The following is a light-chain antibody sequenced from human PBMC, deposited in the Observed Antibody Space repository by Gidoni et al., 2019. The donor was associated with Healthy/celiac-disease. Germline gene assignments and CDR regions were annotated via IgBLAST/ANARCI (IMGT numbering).Light chain of an antibody. CDR1: SLRSYY. V-gene: IGLV3-19*01. Sequence: SSELTQDPAVSVALRQTVRITCQGDSLRSYYASWYQQKPGKAPVLVIYGKNNRPSGIPDRFSGSSSGNTASLTITGAQAEDEADYYCNSRDSSGNHVVFGGGTKLTVL. J-gene: IGLJ2*01. CDR3: NSRDSSGNHVV. CDR2: GKN.